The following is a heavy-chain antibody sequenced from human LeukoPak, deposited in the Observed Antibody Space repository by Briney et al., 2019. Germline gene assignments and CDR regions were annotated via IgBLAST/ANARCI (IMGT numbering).Heavy chain of an antibody. CDR1: GFTFSSYA. Sequence: GRSRRLSCAASGFTFSSYAMHWVRQAPGKGLEWEAVISYDGSNKYYADSVKGRFTISRDNSKNTLYLQMNSLRAEDTAVYYCAQAYDILTGYDYWGQGTLVTVSS. J-gene: IGHJ4*02. CDR3: AQAYDILTGYDY. CDR2: ISYDGSNK. V-gene: IGHV3-30*04. D-gene: IGHD3-9*01.